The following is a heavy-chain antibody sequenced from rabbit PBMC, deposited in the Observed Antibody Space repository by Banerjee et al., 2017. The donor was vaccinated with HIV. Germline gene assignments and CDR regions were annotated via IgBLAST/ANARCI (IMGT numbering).Heavy chain of an antibody. CDR1: GFDFSSYG. Sequence: QEQLVESGGGLVQPGGSLKLSCKASGFDFSSYGVSWVRQAPGKGLEWIGYIDPVFGSTYYASWVNGRFTISSHNAQNTLYLQLNSLTAADTATYFCVRDGRYSSGWVHFNLWGQGTLVTVS. CDR3: VRDGRYSSGWVHFNL. V-gene: IGHV1S47*01. CDR2: IDPVFGST. D-gene: IGHD4-1*01. J-gene: IGHJ4*01.